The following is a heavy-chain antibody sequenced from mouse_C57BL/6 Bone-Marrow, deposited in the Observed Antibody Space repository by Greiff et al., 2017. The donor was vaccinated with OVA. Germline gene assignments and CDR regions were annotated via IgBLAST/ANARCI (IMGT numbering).Heavy chain of an antibody. Sequence: EVKLMESGPELVKPGASVKISCKASGYSFTGYCMNWVKQSPEKSLEWIGEINPSTGGTTYNQKFKAKATLTVDKSSSTAYMQLKSLTSEDSAVYYCARLAYAMDYWGQGTSVTVSS. CDR1: GYSFTGYC. V-gene: IGHV1-42*01. J-gene: IGHJ4*01. CDR2: INPSTGGT. CDR3: ARLAYAMDY.